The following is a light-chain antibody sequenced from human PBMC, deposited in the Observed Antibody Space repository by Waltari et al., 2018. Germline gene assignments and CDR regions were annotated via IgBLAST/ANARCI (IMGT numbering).Light chain of an antibody. CDR2: QDS. J-gene: IGLJ2*01. V-gene: IGLV3-1*01. Sequence: YDLTQPPSVSVSPGQTASISCSGDRLGNKYASWYQQKPGQSPVLVIYQDSERPLGIPERFSGSNSGNTATLTISGTQTMDEADYYYQSWDSSLVVFGGGTKLTVL. CDR3: QSWDSSLVV. CDR1: RLGNKY.